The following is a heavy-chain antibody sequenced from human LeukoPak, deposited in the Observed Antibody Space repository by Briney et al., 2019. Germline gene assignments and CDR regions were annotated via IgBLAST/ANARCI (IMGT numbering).Heavy chain of an antibody. CDR2: ISSSSSYI. V-gene: IGHV3-21*01. CDR3: ARVNSSGWYEGFDY. J-gene: IGHJ4*02. Sequence: GGSLRLSCTASGFTFSSYSMNWVRQAPGKGLEWVSSISSSSSYIYYADSVKGRFTISRDNAKNSLYLQMNSLRDEDTAVYYCARVNSSGWYEGFDYWGQGTLVTVSS. D-gene: IGHD6-19*01. CDR1: GFTFSSYS.